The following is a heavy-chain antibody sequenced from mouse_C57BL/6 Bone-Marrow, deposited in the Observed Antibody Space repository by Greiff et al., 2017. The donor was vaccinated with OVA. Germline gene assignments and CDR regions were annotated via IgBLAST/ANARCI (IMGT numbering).Heavy chain of an antibody. CDR2: ISDGGSYT. CDR3: ARVQGAMDY. CDR1: GFTFSSYA. Sequence: EVKLVESGGGLVKPGGSLKLSCAASGFTFSSYAMSWVRQTPEKRLEWVATISDGGSYTYYPDNVKGRFTISRDNAKNNLYLQMSHLKSEDTAMYYCARVQGAMDYWGQGTSVTVSS. J-gene: IGHJ4*01. V-gene: IGHV5-4*03.